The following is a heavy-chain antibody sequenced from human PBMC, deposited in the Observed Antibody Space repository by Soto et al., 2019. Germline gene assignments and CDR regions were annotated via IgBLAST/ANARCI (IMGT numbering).Heavy chain of an antibody. CDR2: IYYSGST. CDR3: ARHHPGYQLLFRENAFDI. J-gene: IGHJ3*02. V-gene: IGHV4-59*08. D-gene: IGHD2-2*01. CDR1: GGSISSYY. Sequence: SETLSLTCTVSGGSISSYYWSWIRQPPGKGLEWIGYIYYSGSTNYNPSLKSRVTISVDTSKNQFSLKLSSVTAADTAVYYCARHHPGYQLLFRENAFDIWGQGTMVTVSS.